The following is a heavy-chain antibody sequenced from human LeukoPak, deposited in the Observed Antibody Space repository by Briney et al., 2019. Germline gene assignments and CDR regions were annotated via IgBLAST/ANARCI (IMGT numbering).Heavy chain of an antibody. CDR2: IIPILGIA. CDR3: ARDRAPPGIAAAGTNYYYYYGMDV. D-gene: IGHD6-13*01. CDR1: GGTFSNYA. J-gene: IGHJ6*02. V-gene: IGHV1-69*04. Sequence: ASVKVSCKASGGTFSNYAISWVRQAPGQGLEWMGRIIPILGIANHAQKFQGRVTITADKSTSTAYMELSSLGSEDTAVYYCARDRAPPGIAAAGTNYYYYYGMDVWGQGTTVTVSS.